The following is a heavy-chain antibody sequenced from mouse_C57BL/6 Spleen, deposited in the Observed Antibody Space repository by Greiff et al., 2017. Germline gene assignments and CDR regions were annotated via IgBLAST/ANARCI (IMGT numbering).Heavy chain of an antibody. CDR1: GYPFTSYW. D-gene: IGHD2-4*01. CDR2: IQPNSGGT. V-gene: IGHV1-64*01. Sequence: QVQLQQPGAELVKPGASVKLSCKASGYPFTSYWMHWVKQRPGQGLEWIGMIQPNSGGTNYNEKFKSKATLTVDKSSSTAYMQLSSLTSEDSAVYYGARSNYDYDGYYFDYWGQGTTLTVSS. J-gene: IGHJ2*01. CDR3: ARSNYDYDGYYFDY.